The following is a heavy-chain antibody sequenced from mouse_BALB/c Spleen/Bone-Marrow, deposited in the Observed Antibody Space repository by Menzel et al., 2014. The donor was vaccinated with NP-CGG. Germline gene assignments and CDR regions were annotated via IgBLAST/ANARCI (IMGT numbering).Heavy chain of an antibody. CDR1: GYAFTNYW. CDR3: ARELVRGMDY. V-gene: IGHV1-54*01. D-gene: IGHD1-1*01. J-gene: IGHJ4*01. Sequence: QVQLQQSGAELVMPGTSVKASCKASGYAFTNYWIEWIKQMPGHGLERIVVINPGSGGINYNEKFKGKATPTADKSSSTAYMQRSSLTSDDSAVYFCARELVRGMDYWGQGTSVTVSS. CDR2: INPGSGGI.